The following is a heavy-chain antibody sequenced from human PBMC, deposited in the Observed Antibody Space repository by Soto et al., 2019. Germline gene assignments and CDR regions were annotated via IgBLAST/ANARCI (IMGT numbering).Heavy chain of an antibody. CDR3: ARGRYCLTGRCFPNWFDS. Sequence: PSETLSLTCSVSGDSISNLDYFWAWIRQPPGQALEYIGYIYKSATTYSNPSFESRVAISVDTSKSQFSLNVTPVTAADTAVYFCARGRYCLTGRCFPNWFDSWGQGALVTVSS. D-gene: IGHD7-27*01. J-gene: IGHJ5*01. CDR2: IYKSATT. V-gene: IGHV4-30-4*01. CDR1: GDSISNLDYF.